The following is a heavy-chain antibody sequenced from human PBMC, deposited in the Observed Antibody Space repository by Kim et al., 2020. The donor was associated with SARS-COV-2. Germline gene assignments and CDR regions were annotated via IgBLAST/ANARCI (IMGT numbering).Heavy chain of an antibody. J-gene: IGHJ4*02. V-gene: IGHV1-69*04. Sequence: YAQTFEGRVTITADKSTSTAYMELSSLRSEDPAVYYCARVSYGSGRLDYWGQGTLVTVSS. CDR3: ARVSYGSGRLDY. D-gene: IGHD3-10*01.